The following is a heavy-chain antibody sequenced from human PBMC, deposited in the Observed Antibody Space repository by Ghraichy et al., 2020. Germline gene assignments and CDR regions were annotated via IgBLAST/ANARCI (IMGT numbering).Heavy chain of an antibody. CDR2: ISANGGSA. D-gene: IGHD1-26*01. Sequence: GGSLRLSCSASGFTFSSYAMHWVRQAPGKGLEYVSAISANGGSAYYADSVKGRFTISRDNSKNTLYLQMSSLRAEDTAVYYCVKAVLEGANGYFDYWGQGTLVTVSS. J-gene: IGHJ4*02. CDR1: GFTFSSYA. CDR3: VKAVLEGANGYFDY. V-gene: IGHV3-64D*06.